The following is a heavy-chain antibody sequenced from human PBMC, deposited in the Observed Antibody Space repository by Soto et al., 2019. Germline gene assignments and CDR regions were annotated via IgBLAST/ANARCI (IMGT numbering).Heavy chain of an antibody. J-gene: IGHJ3*02. CDR1: GFTFTSNP. Sequence: EVQLLESGGGLVQPGGPLGLSCAPSGFTFTSNPMSWVRQAPGKGREWVSAISGSGGTTYYADSVKGRFTISRDNSKNRLYLQMNILRAEDTAVYYCAKDVLTSPRAFDIWGQGTMVTVSS. V-gene: IGHV3-23*01. CDR2: ISGSGGTT. CDR3: AKDVLTSPRAFDI. D-gene: IGHD3-16*01.